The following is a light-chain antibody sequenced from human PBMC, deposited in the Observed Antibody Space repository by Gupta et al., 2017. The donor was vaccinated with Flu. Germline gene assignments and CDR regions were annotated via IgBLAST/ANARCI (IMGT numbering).Light chain of an antibody. Sequence: TISCTGTSSDVGGYNYVSWYQRHPGKAPKLMIYDVSKQHSGVPDRASGAKSRVPVPLNTSGLQVDDEDAYYRCNSAGSYTPHDVFGTGTKFTVL. CDR3: CNSAGSYTPHDV. J-gene: IGLJ1*01. V-gene: IGLV2-11*01. CDR1: SSDVGGYNY. CDR2: DVS.